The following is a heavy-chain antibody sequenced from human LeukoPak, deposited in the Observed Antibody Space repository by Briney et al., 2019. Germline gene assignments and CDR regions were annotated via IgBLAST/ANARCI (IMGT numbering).Heavy chain of an antibody. V-gene: IGHV1-69*04. D-gene: IGHD3-22*01. Sequence: ASVKVSCKASGGTFSSYAISWVRQAPGQGLEWMGRIIPIFGIANYAQKFQGRVTITADKSTSTAYMELSSLRSEDTAVYYCAREGGQYYYDSSGCFDYWGRGTLVTVSS. CDR3: AREGGQYYYDSSGCFDY. J-gene: IGHJ4*02. CDR1: GGTFSSYA. CDR2: IIPIFGIA.